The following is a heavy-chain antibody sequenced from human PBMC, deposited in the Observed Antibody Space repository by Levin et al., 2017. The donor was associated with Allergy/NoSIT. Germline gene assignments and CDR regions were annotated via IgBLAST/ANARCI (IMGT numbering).Heavy chain of an antibody. Sequence: SETLSLTCAVYGGSFSGYYWSWIRQPPGKGLEWIGEINHSGSTNYNPSLKSRVTISVDTSKNQFSLKLSSVTAADTAVYYCARRLRPGWYFDLWGRGTLVTVSS. J-gene: IGHJ2*01. D-gene: IGHD4-17*01. CDR2: INHSGST. V-gene: IGHV4-34*01. CDR1: GGSFSGYY. CDR3: ARRLRPGWYFDL.